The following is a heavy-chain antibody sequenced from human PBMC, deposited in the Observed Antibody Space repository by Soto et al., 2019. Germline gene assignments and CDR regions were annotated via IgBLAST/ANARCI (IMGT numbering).Heavy chain of an antibody. CDR2: IYYSGST. D-gene: IGHD3-22*01. CDR1: GGSISSGGYY. V-gene: IGHV4-31*03. CDR3: ARDETHSGSPTY. Sequence: KSSETLSLTCTVSGGSISSGGYYWSWIRQHPGKGLEWIGYIYYSGSTYYNPSLKSRVTISVDTSKNQFSLKLSSVTAADTAVYYCARDETHSGSPTYWGQGTLVTSPQ. J-gene: IGHJ4*02.